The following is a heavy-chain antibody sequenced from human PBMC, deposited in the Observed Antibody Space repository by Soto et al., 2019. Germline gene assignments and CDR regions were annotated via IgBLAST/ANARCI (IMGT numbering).Heavy chain of an antibody. Sequence: ASLKGSSKASGYTFTDYDMHSLRQAPGQELEWMGWINPNSGGTNYAQKFRGWVTRTRDTSISTAYMELSRLRSDDTAVYYCARELDGDSDRGYYYYGMDVWGQGTTVSVSS. CDR3: ARELDGDSDRGYYYYGMDV. D-gene: IGHD4-17*01. V-gene: IGHV1-2*04. CDR1: GYTFTDYD. CDR2: INPNSGGT. J-gene: IGHJ6*02.